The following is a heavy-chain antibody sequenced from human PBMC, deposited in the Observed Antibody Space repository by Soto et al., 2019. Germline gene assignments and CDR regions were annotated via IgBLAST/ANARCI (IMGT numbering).Heavy chain of an antibody. V-gene: IGHV3-30*18. Sequence: GGSLRLSCAASGFTFSSYGMHWVRQAPGKGLEWVAVISYDGSNKYYADSVKGRFTISRDNSKNTLYLQMNSLRAEDTAVYYCAKEGWDGAAAGQHYYYMDVWGKGTTVTVSS. CDR2: ISYDGSNK. CDR1: GFTFSSYG. J-gene: IGHJ6*03. D-gene: IGHD6-13*01. CDR3: AKEGWDGAAAGQHYYYMDV.